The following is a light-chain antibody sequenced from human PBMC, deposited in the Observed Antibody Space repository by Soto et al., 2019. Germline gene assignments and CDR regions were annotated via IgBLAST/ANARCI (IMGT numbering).Light chain of an antibody. V-gene: IGLV2-14*01. J-gene: IGLJ1*01. CDR3: RSSTTSAPYV. CDR1: SSDGGAYNF. CDR2: EVT. Sequence: QSTMTQPASVSWSPGPAITISCTGTSSDGGAYNFVSWYQHDPGRAPKLMIYEVTIRPSGVSNRFSGSKSGNTASLTISGLQDEEDDDYYCRSSTTSAPYVFGSGTKVTAL.